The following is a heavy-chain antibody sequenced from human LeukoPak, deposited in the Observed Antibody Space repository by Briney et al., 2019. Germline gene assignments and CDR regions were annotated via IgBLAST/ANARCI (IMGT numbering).Heavy chain of an antibody. CDR1: GFTFDDYA. CDR2: ISWNSGSI. Sequence: PGRSLRLSCAASGFTFDDYAMHWVRQAPGKGLEWVSGISWNSGSIGYADSVKGRFTISRDNAKNSLYLQMNSLRAEDTAVYYCARVKYYYGSGSLDYYGMDVWGQGTTVTVSS. J-gene: IGHJ6*02. V-gene: IGHV3-9*01. D-gene: IGHD3-10*01. CDR3: ARVKYYYGSGSLDYYGMDV.